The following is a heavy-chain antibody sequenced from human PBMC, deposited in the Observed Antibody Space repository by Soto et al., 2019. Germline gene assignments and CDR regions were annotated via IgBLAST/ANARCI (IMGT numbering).Heavy chain of an antibody. CDR1: GYTVTELS. J-gene: IGHJ5*02. V-gene: IGHV1-24*01. CDR3: ATSYIVVVPAAHRRWFDP. CDR2: FDPEDGET. Sequence: ASVKVSCKVSGYTVTELSMHWVRQAPGKGLEWMGGFDPEDGETIYAQKFQGRVTMTEDTSTDTAYMELSSLRSEDTAVYYCATSYIVVVPAAHRRWFDPWGKGTLVTDSS. D-gene: IGHD2-2*01.